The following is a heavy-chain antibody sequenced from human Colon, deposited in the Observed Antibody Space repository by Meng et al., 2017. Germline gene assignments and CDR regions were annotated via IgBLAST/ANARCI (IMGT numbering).Heavy chain of an antibody. Sequence: EVQLVESGGGLVQPVGSLRLSCAASGFPFSSYALHWVRQAPGKGLEWVSGISSNGGSTYYAQSVKGRFTMSRDNSKSTLDLQMGSLRPEDMAVYYCVRRLTDNIGFDYWGQGTLVTVSS. CDR1: GFPFSSYA. V-gene: IGHV3-64*01. D-gene: IGHD2/OR15-2a*01. J-gene: IGHJ4*02. CDR3: VRRLTDNIGFDY. CDR2: ISSNGGST.